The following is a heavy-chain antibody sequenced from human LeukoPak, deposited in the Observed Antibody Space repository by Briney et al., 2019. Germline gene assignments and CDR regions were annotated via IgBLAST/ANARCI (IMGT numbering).Heavy chain of an antibody. V-gene: IGHV3-33*01. CDR2: IWYDGSNK. D-gene: IGHD3-3*01. CDR1: GFTFSSYG. J-gene: IGHJ4*02. Sequence: QAGGSLRLSCAASGFTFSSYGMHWVRQAPGKGLEWVAVIWYDGSNKYYADSVKGRFTISRDNSKNTLYLQMNSLRAEDTAVYYCARDLTIFGVVSAPYFDYWGQGTLVTVSS. CDR3: ARDLTIFGVVSAPYFDY.